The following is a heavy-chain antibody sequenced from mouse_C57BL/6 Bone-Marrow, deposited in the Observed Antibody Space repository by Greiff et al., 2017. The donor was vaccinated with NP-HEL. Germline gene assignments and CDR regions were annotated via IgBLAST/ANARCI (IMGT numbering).Heavy chain of an antibody. J-gene: IGHJ4*01. CDR3: AREDYSNLDAMDY. Sequence: VQLQQPGAELVMPGASVKLSCKASGYTFTSYWMHWVKQRPGQGLEWIGEIDPSDSYTNYNQKFKGKSTLTVDKSSSTAYMQLSSLTSEDSAVYYCAREDYSNLDAMDYWGQGTSVTVSS. V-gene: IGHV1-69*01. D-gene: IGHD2-5*01. CDR1: GYTFTSYW. CDR2: IDPSDSYT.